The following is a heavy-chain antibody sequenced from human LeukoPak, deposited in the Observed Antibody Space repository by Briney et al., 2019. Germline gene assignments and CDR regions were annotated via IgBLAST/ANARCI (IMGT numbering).Heavy chain of an antibody. D-gene: IGHD2-2*01. CDR2: FDPEDGET. CDR3: ASTVATKKEYCSSTSCYSFDY. Sequence: ASVKVSCKVSGYTLTELSMHWVRQAPGKGLEWMGGFDPEDGETIYAQKFQGRVTTTEDTSTDTAYMELSSLRSEDTAVYYCASTVATKKEYCSSTSCYSFDYWGQGTLVTVSS. V-gene: IGHV1-24*01. J-gene: IGHJ4*02. CDR1: GYTLTELS.